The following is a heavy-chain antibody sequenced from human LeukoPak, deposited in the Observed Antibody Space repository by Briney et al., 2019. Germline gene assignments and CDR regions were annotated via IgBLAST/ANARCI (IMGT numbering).Heavy chain of an antibody. Sequence: KPSETLSLTCAVYGGSFSGYYWSWIRQPPGKGLEWIGEINHSGSTNYNPSLKSRVTISVDTSKNQFSLKLSSVTAADTAVYYCARDGVAGSSWYNYYYYYMDVWGKGTTVTVSS. J-gene: IGHJ6*03. CDR1: GGSFSGYY. CDR2: INHSGST. CDR3: ARDGVAGSSWYNYYYYYMDV. D-gene: IGHD6-13*01. V-gene: IGHV4-34*01.